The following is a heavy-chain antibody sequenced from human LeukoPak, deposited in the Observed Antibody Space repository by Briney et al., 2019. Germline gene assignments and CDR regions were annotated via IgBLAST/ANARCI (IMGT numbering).Heavy chain of an antibody. J-gene: IGHJ3*02. D-gene: IGHD3-10*01. CDR2: IYYSGTT. CDR3: ARDKSRTYGSADAFDI. V-gene: IGHV4-59*01. CDR1: GGSISSYH. Sequence: SETLSLTCTVSGGSISSYHWNWIRQPPGKGLEWIGYIYYSGTTNYNPSLKSRVSMSVDTSKNQFSLKLSSVTAADTAVYYCARDKSRTYGSADAFDIWGQGTMVTVSS.